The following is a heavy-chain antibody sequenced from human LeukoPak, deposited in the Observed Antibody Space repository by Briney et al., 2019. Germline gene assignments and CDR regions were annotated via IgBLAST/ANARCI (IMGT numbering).Heavy chain of an antibody. Sequence: SETLSLTCAVYGGSFSGYYWSWIRQPPGKGLEWIGEINHSGSTNYNPSLKSRVTISVDTSKNQFSLKPSSVTAADTAVYYCARDTRVVVVTAIIAYGMDVWGQGTTVTVSS. V-gene: IGHV4-34*01. CDR2: INHSGST. CDR1: GGSFSGYY. J-gene: IGHJ6*02. CDR3: ARDTRVVVVTAIIAYGMDV. D-gene: IGHD2-21*02.